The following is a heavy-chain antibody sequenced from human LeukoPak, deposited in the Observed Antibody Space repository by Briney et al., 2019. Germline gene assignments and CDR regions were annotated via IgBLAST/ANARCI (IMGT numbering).Heavy chain of an antibody. Sequence: GGSLRLSCAASGFTFSSYSMNWVRQAPGKGLEWVSSISSSSSYIYYADSVKGRFTISRDNAKNSLYLQMNSLRAEDTAVYYCARAPPLYGDYGPSYYYYYMDVWGKGTTVTVSS. V-gene: IGHV3-21*01. CDR2: ISSSSSYI. D-gene: IGHD4-17*01. CDR1: GFTFSSYS. CDR3: ARAPPLYGDYGPSYYYYYMDV. J-gene: IGHJ6*03.